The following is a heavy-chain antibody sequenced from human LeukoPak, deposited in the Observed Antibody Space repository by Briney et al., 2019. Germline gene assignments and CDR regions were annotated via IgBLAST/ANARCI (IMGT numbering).Heavy chain of an antibody. CDR3: ARDRKDDSRSNYYGMDV. Sequence: GGSLRLSCAASGFTFSSYGMHWVRQAPGKGLEWVAVISYDGSNKYYADSVKGRFTISRDNSKNTLYLQMNSLRAEDTAVYYCARDRKDDSRSNYYGMDVWGQGTTVTVSS. CDR1: GFTFSSYG. J-gene: IGHJ6*02. V-gene: IGHV3-30*03. CDR2: ISYDGSNK. D-gene: IGHD3-22*01.